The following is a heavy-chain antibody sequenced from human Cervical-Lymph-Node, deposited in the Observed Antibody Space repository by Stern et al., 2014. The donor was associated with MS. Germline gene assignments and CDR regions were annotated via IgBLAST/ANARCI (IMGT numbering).Heavy chain of an antibody. V-gene: IGHV5-51*03. CDR3: ARPPHRRKWDDPNYGMDV. CDR1: GYTFTNNW. D-gene: IGHD1-1*01. J-gene: IGHJ6*02. CDR2: IYPDDSDI. Sequence: EVQLVESGAEVKKPGESLKLSCKGSGYTFTNNWIAWVRQMPGKGLEWMGIIYPDDSDIRYSTSLQGQVTISSDNSISTTYLKLSRRKAADRAVYYCARPPHRRKWDDPNYGMDVWGQGTTVTVSS.